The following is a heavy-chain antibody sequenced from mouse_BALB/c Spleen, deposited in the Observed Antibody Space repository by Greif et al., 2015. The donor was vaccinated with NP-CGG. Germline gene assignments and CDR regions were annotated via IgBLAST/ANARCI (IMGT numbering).Heavy chain of an antibody. D-gene: IGHD2-4*01. V-gene: IGHV1S29*02. Sequence: VQLKESGPELVKPGASVKISCKASGYTFTDYNMHWVKQSHGKSLEWIGYIYPYNGGTGYNQKFKSKATLTVDNSSSTAYMELRSLTSEDSAVYYCARGGLRQSWFAYWGQGTLVTVSA. CDR2: IYPYNGGT. CDR1: GYTFTDYN. J-gene: IGHJ3*01. CDR3: ARGGLRQSWFAY.